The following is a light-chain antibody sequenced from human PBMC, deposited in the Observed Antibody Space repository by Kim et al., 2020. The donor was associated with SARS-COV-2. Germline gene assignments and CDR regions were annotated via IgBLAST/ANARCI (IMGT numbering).Light chain of an antibody. CDR2: EVS. CDR1: SSDVGGYNY. CDR3: SSYAGSNNLV. J-gene: IGLJ2*01. V-gene: IGLV2-8*01. Sequence: GQSVTISFTVTSSDVGGYNYVSCYQPHPGKAPKLMIYEVSKRPSGVPDRFSGSKSGNTASLTVSGLQAEDEADYYCSSYAGSNNLVFGGGTQLTVL.